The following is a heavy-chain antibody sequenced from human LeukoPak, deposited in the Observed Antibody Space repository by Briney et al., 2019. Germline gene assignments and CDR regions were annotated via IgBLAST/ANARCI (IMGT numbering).Heavy chain of an antibody. CDR1: GFTFSSYA. Sequence: GRSLRLSCAASGFTFSSYAMSWVRQAPGKGLEWVSGISGSGDNTYYADSVKGRFTISRDNSKNTLYVQVNSLGTEDTAAYYCAKGSYYDSSGSFYFDYWGQGTLVTVSS. J-gene: IGHJ4*02. CDR3: AKGSYYDSSGSFYFDY. D-gene: IGHD3-22*01. V-gene: IGHV3-23*01. CDR2: ISGSGDNT.